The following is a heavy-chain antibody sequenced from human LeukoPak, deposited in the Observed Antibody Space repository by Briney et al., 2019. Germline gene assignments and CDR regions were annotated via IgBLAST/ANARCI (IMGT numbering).Heavy chain of an antibody. Sequence: GGSLRLSCVASGFTFSSYSMNWVRQAPGKGLEWVSFISSSSSYIYYADSVKGRFTISRDNAKNSLYVEMNSLRAEDTAVYYCAKAQYGGNVWGSGSYLSYWGQGTLVTVSS. CDR2: ISSSSSYI. J-gene: IGHJ4*02. D-gene: IGHD3-16*01. CDR3: AKAQYGGNVWGSGSYLSY. V-gene: IGHV3-21*04. CDR1: GFTFSSYS.